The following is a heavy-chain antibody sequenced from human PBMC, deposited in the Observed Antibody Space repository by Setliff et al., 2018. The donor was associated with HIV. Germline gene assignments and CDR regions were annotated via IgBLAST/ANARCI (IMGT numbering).Heavy chain of an antibody. V-gene: IGHV3-74*01. Sequence: ETLRLSCAASGFTFSSYWMHWVRQAPGKGRVWVSRINSDGSSTSYADSVKGRSTISRDNAKNTLYLQMNSLRAEDTAVYYCASSPVGYYYMDVWGKGTTVTVSS. D-gene: IGHD3-3*01. J-gene: IGHJ6*03. CDR1: GFTFSSYW. CDR3: ASSPVGYYYMDV. CDR2: INSDGSST.